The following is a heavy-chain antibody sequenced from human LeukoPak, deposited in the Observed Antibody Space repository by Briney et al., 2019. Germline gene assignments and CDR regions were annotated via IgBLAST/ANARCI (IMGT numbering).Heavy chain of an antibody. V-gene: IGHV1-24*01. J-gene: IGHJ4*02. CDR3: ATIHYDILTGYTPFDY. D-gene: IGHD3-9*01. Sequence: ASVKVSCKVSGYTLTELSMHWVRQAPGKGLGWRGGFDPEDGETIYAQKFQGRVTMTEATSTDTAYMELSSLRSEDTAVYYCATIHYDILTGYTPFDYWGRGTLVTVSS. CDR1: GYTLTELS. CDR2: FDPEDGET.